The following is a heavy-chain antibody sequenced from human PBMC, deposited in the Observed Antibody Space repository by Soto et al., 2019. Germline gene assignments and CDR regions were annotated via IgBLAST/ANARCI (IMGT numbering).Heavy chain of an antibody. Sequence: ASVKVSCKASGYTFTGHYMHWVRQAPGQGLEWMGWINPNSGGTNYAQKFQGWVTMTRDTSISTAYMELSRLRSDDTAVYYCARAKGDSGYDLPRDWGQGTLVTVSS. V-gene: IGHV1-2*04. CDR2: INPNSGGT. J-gene: IGHJ4*02. CDR3: ARAKGDSGYDLPRD. D-gene: IGHD5-12*01. CDR1: GYTFTGHY.